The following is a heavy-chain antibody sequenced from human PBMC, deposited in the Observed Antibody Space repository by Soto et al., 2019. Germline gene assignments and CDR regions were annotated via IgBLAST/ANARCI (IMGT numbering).Heavy chain of an antibody. CDR2: INTYNGNI. J-gene: IGHJ4*02. Sequence: QVQLVQSGAEVKKPGASVKVSCKVSGYMFASYGISWARQAPGQGLEWMGWINTYNGNINYAQKFQGRVTMTTDTSTSTAYMELRGLRSDDTALYYCARERGAYKYFDYWGQGTVVTVSS. CDR1: GYMFASYG. D-gene: IGHD1-1*01. V-gene: IGHV1-18*01. CDR3: ARERGAYKYFDY.